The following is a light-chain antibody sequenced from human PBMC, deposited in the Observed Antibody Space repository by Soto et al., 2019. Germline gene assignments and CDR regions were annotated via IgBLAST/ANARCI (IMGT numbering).Light chain of an antibody. V-gene: IGKV3-20*01. J-gene: IGKJ3*01. CDR1: QSVSSSY. Sequence: EIVLTQSPGTLSLSPGERATLSCRASQSVSSSYLAWYQQKPGQAPRLLIYDASNRATGIPARFSGSGSGTDFTITISSLEPEDFAVYYCQHYGGSFIFGPGTKVDI. CDR2: DAS. CDR3: QHYGGSFI.